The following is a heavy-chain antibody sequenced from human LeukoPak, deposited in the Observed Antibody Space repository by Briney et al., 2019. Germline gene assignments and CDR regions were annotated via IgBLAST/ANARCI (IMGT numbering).Heavy chain of an antibody. CDR1: GASISNYY. Sequence: SETLSLTCTVSGASISNYYWSWIRQLPGKGLEWIGYIYYNGRTNYNPSLKSRVTISLDTSKNQFSLKLSSVTAADTAVYYCARGADCSSTSCYGHWFDPWGQGTLVTVSS. CDR2: IYYNGRT. D-gene: IGHD2-2*01. J-gene: IGHJ5*02. CDR3: ARGADCSSTSCYGHWFDP. V-gene: IGHV4-59*01.